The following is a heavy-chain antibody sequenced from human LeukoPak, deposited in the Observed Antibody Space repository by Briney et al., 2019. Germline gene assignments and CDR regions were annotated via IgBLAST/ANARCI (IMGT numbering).Heavy chain of an antibody. V-gene: IGHV7-4-1*02. Sequence: ASVKVSCKASGYTFTSYGISWVRQAPGQGLEWMGWINTNTGNPTYAQGFTGRFVFSLDTSVSTAYLQISSLKAEDTAVYYCARDLQRYSSSSETSFDYWGQGTLVTVSS. CDR2: INTNTGNP. CDR1: GYTFTSYG. J-gene: IGHJ4*02. D-gene: IGHD6-6*01. CDR3: ARDLQRYSSSSETSFDY.